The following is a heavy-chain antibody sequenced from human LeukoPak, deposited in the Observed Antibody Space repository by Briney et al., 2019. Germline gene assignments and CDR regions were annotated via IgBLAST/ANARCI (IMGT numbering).Heavy chain of an antibody. CDR2: INHSGRT. V-gene: IGHV4-34*01. CDR3: VRGIRGVIITTNYCNMDV. J-gene: IGHJ6*03. D-gene: IGHD3-10*01. Sequence: SETLSLTCAVYGXSFSGYYWSWVRQPPGKGLEWMAEINHSGRTSYNPSLKSRVTISADTSKNQFSLRMTSLSAADTAVYYCVRGIRGVIITTNYCNMDVWGPGTTVTVSS. CDR1: GXSFSGYY.